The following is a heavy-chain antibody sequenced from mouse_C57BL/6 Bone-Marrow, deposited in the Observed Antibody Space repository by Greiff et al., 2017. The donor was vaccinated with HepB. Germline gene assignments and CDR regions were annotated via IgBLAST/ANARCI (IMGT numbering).Heavy chain of an antibody. J-gene: IGHJ1*03. V-gene: IGHV1-55*01. D-gene: IGHD1-1*01. CDR1: GYTFTSYW. CDR2: IYPGSGST. Sequence: VQLQQPGAELVKPGASVKMSCKASGYTFTSYWITWVKQRPGQGLEWIGDIYPGSGSTNYNEKFKSKATLTVDTSSSTAYMQLSSLTSEDSAVYYCARGDYGSTLRYFDVWGTGTTVTVSS. CDR3: ARGDYGSTLRYFDV.